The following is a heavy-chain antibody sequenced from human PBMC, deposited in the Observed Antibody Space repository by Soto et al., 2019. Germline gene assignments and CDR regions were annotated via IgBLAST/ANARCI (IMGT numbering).Heavy chain of an antibody. V-gene: IGHV1-18*01. J-gene: IGHJ4*02. D-gene: IGHD4-17*01. Sequence: QVQLVQSGAEIKKPGASVKVSCKASGYTFNTYGITWVRQAPGQGLEWMGWINPYNGNTKFAQKLQDRVTMTTATSTSTAYMELASLRSDDTAVYYCARGCIAVTTHLCYWGQGTLDTVSS. CDR2: INPYNGNT. CDR3: ARGCIAVTTHLCY. CDR1: GYTFNTYG.